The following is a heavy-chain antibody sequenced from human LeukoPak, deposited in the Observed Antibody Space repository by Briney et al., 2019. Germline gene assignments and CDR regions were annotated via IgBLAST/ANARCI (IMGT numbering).Heavy chain of an antibody. V-gene: IGHV3-21*01. J-gene: IGHJ3*02. D-gene: IGHD3-10*01. CDR2: ITTSSSYI. Sequence: GGSLRLSCAVSGFTFNSYSMNWVRQAPGRGLEWVSSITTSSSYIHYADSVKGRFTISRDNAKNSLYLQTNSLRAEDTAVYHCSRVLLGGSGSYLDALDIWAQGTMVTVSS. CDR3: SRVLLGGSGSYLDALDI. CDR1: GFTFNSYS.